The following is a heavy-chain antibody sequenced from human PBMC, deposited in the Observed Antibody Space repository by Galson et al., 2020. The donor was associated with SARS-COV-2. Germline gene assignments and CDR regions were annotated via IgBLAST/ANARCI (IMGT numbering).Heavy chain of an antibody. Sequence: GSLRLSCEASGFTFSGSAVHWVRQASGKGLEWVGRIRSKSNTYAAAYGAAVKGRFIISRDDSQNTAYLQMNSLKTEDTAVYYCTRLSEYDFRSGPYYYYYMDVWGKGTTVTVSS. CDR2: IRSKSNTYAA. V-gene: IGHV3-73*01. CDR1: GFTFSGSA. D-gene: IGHD3-3*01. J-gene: IGHJ6*03. CDR3: TRLSEYDFRSGPYYYYYMDV.